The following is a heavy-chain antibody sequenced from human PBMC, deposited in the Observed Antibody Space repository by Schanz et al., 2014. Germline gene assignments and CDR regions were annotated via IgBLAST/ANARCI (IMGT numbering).Heavy chain of an antibody. CDR3: ARDLSSLIQGDV. Sequence: EMQLLESGGGLAQPGGSLRLSCAASGFTVSNSYIHWVRQAPGKGLEWVSSISWNSGSIDYADSVKGRFTISRDNAKNLLYLQMNGLRAEDTAVYFCARDLSSLIQGDVWGKGTTVTVSS. CDR1: GFTVSNSY. V-gene: IGHV3-48*01. CDR2: ISWNSGSI. J-gene: IGHJ6*04. D-gene: IGHD2-2*01.